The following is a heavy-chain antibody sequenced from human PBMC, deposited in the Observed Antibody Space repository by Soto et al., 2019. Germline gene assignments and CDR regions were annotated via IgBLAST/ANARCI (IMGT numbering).Heavy chain of an antibody. D-gene: IGHD6-19*01. CDR1: GYTFTSYD. Sequence: ASVKVSCKASGYTFTSYDISWVRQAPGQGLKWMGWVSAYNGNTNYAQKLQGRVTMTTDTSTSTAYMELRSLRSDDTAMYYCARSGLSSGWYSFDYWGQGALVTVSS. J-gene: IGHJ4*02. CDR3: ARSGLSSGWYSFDY. CDR2: VSAYNGNT. V-gene: IGHV1-18*01.